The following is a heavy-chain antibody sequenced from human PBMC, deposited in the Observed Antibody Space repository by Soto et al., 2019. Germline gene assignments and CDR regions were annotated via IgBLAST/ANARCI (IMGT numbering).Heavy chain of an antibody. Sequence: SETLSLTCTVSCGSISSYYWSWIRQPPGKGLEWIGHIYYSGNTNYNSSLKSRVTISMDTSKSQLSLKLRSVTAADTAVYYCARARDCSGGTCYSWWFDPWGQRTLVTVSS. CDR1: CGSISSYY. J-gene: IGHJ5*02. V-gene: IGHV4-59*01. CDR2: IYYSGNT. CDR3: ARARDCSGGTCYSWWFDP. D-gene: IGHD2-15*01.